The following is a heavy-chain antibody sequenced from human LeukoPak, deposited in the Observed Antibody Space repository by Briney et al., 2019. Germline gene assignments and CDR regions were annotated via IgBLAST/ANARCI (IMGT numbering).Heavy chain of an antibody. Sequence: PSETLSLTCAVYGGSFSGYYWSWIRQPPGKGLEWIGEINHNGNTNYNPSLKSRVTISVDTSKNQFSLKLSSVTAADTAVYYCARGSYTRKITAGYYYYYGMDVWGQGTTVTVSS. CDR2: INHNGNT. CDR3: ARGSYTRKITAGYYYYYGMDV. J-gene: IGHJ6*02. CDR1: GGSFSGYY. V-gene: IGHV4-34*01. D-gene: IGHD1-20*01.